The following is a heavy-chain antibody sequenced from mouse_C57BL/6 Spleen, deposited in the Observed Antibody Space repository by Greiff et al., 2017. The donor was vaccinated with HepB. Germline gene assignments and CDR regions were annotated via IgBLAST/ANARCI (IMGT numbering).Heavy chain of an antibody. D-gene: IGHD2-3*01. Sequence: VQLKQSGPELVKPGASVKIPCKASGYTFTDYNMDWVKQSHGKSLEWIGDINPNNGGTIYNQKFKGKATLTVDKSSSTAYMELRSLTSEDTAVYYCAIRGGGYYLAYWGQGTLVTVSA. J-gene: IGHJ3*01. CDR1: GYTFTDYN. V-gene: IGHV1-18*01. CDR2: INPNNGGT. CDR3: AIRGGGYYLAY.